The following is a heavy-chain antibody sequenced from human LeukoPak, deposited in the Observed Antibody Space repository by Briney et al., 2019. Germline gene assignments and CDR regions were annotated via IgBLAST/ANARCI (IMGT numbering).Heavy chain of an antibody. Sequence: NPSETLSLTCTVSGGSISSGGYYWSWIRQHPGKGLEWIGYIYYSGSTYYNPSLKSRVTISVDTSKNQFSLKLSSVPAADTAVYYCARSRAGPAHGLDAFDIWGQGTMVTVSS. V-gene: IGHV4-31*03. CDR3: ARSRAGPAHGLDAFDI. CDR2: IYYSGST. J-gene: IGHJ3*02. CDR1: GGSISSGGYY.